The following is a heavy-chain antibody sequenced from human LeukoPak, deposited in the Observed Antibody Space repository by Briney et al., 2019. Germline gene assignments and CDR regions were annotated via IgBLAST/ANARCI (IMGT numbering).Heavy chain of an antibody. CDR1: GCSISSHY. Sequence: SETLSLTCTVSGCSISSHYWSWIRQPPGKGLEWIGYIYYSGSTNYNPSLKSRVTISVDTSKNQFSLKLISVTAADTVVYYCARVSLPTYYYYYYMDGWGKGTTVTVSS. J-gene: IGHJ6*03. V-gene: IGHV4-59*11. CDR2: IYYSGST. CDR3: ARVSLPTYYYYYYMDG.